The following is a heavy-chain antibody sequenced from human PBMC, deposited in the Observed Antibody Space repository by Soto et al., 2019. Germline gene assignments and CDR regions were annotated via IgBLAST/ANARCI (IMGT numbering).Heavy chain of an antibody. Sequence: SETLSLTCAVYGGSISSGGYSWSWIRQPPGKGLEWIGYIYHSGSTYYNPSLKSRVTISVDRSKNQFSLKLSSVTAADTAVYYCARGYCSGDSCLLFPHHAFDIWGPGTMVTVSS. D-gene: IGHD2-15*01. V-gene: IGHV4-30-2*01. CDR2: IYHSGST. CDR3: ARGYCSGDSCLLFPHHAFDI. CDR1: GGSISSGGYS. J-gene: IGHJ3*02.